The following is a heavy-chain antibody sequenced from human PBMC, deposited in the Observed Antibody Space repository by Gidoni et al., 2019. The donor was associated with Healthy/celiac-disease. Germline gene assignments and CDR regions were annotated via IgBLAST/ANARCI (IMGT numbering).Heavy chain of an antibody. CDR3: ARGPHYYDSSGYYQIDY. CDR1: GGTFSSYA. CDR2: IIPIFGTA. D-gene: IGHD3-22*01. J-gene: IGHJ4*02. V-gene: IGHV1-69*01. Sequence: QVQLVQSGAEVKKPGSSVKVSCTASGGTFSSYAISWVRQAPGQGLEWMGGIIPIFGTANYAQKFQGRVTITADEATSTAYMELSSLRSEDTAVYYCARGPHYYDSSGYYQIDYWGQGTLVTVSS.